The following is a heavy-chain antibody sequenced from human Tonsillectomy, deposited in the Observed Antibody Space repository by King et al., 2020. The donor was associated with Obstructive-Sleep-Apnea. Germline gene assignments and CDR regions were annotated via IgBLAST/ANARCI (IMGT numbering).Heavy chain of an antibody. Sequence: VQLQESGPGLVKPSETLSLTCSVSGGSINNYYWSWIRQPPGKGLEWIGYMYYSGNTNFNPSLKSRVTISADTSKIQFSLRLSSVTAADTVVYYCARHRGVEDYGGYGDYFDYWGQGTLVTVSS. D-gene: IGHD5-12*01. J-gene: IGHJ4*02. CDR1: GGSINNYY. CDR3: ARHRGVEDYGGYGDYFDY. CDR2: MYYSGNT. V-gene: IGHV4-59*08.